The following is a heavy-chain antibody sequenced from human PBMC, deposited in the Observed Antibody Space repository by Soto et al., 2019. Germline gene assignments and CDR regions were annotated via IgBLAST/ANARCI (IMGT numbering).Heavy chain of an antibody. D-gene: IGHD3-16*01. Sequence: LRLSCAASGFTFTSYSMNWVRQAPGQGLEWVSYITSKSTTIKYADSVKGRFTVSRDNAKNSLYLQLNSLRDEDTAVYYCAREMGACSDSSCYPGPYDSWGQGTLVTVSS. J-gene: IGHJ5*02. V-gene: IGHV3-48*02. CDR3: AREMGACSDSSCYPGPYDS. CDR2: ITSKSTTI. CDR1: GFTFTSYS.